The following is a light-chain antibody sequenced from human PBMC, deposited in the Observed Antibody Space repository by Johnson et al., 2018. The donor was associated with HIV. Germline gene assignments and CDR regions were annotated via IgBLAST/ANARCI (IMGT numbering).Light chain of an antibody. V-gene: IGLV1-51*01. Sequence: QSVLTQPPSVSAAPGQKVTISCSGSSSNIGNNYVSWYQQLPGTAPKLLIYYNTKRPSGIPDRFSGSKSGTSATLGITGLQTGDEADYYCGTWDSSLSGVFGTGTKVTVL. CDR3: GTWDSSLSGV. J-gene: IGLJ1*01. CDR1: SSNIGNNY. CDR2: YNT.